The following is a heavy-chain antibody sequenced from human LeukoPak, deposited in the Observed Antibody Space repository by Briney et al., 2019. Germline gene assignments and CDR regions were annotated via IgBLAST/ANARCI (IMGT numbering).Heavy chain of an antibody. Sequence: PGGSLRLSCAASGFTFSSYAMHWVRQAPGKGLEWVAVISYDGSNKYYADSVKGRFTISRDNSKNTLYLQMNSLRAEDTAVYYCARDAVDTAMVTGWYFDLWGRGTLVTVSS. CDR2: ISYDGSNK. V-gene: IGHV3-30*04. D-gene: IGHD5-18*01. CDR1: GFTFSSYA. CDR3: ARDAVDTAMVTGWYFDL. J-gene: IGHJ2*01.